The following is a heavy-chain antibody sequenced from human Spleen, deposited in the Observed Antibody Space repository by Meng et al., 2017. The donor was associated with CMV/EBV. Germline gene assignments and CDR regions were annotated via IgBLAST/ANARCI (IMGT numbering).Heavy chain of an antibody. J-gene: IGHJ3*02. CDR1: GYNFTGYY. CDR3: ARERAIPIFGVAQDRAFDI. CDR2: INPNSGGT. D-gene: IGHD3-3*01. V-gene: IGHV1-2*02. Sequence: ASVKVSCKASGYNFTGYYMHWVRQAPGQGLEWMGWINPNSGGTNYAQKFQGRITMTGDRSITTAYMELSRLRPEDTAVYYCARERAIPIFGVAQDRAFDIWGQGTLVTVSS.